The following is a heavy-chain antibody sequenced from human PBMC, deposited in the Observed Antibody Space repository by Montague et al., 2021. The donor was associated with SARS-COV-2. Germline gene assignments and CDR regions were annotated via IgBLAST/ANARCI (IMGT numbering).Heavy chain of an antibody. CDR1: GFTFTSYA. V-gene: IGHV3-30-3*01. D-gene: IGHD5-18*01. Sequence: SLRLSCAASGFTFTSYAMHWVRQAPGKGLEWVAVISFDGTNKYYTDSVGGRFTISRDNSKNTLYLQMHSVRPEDTAVYYCARDQGGYSYNDYWGQGTLVTVSS. CDR3: ARDQGGYSYNDY. J-gene: IGHJ4*02. CDR2: ISFDGTNK.